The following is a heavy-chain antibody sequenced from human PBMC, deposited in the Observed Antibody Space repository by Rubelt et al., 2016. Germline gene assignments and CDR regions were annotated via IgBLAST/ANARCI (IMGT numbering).Heavy chain of an antibody. CDR2: IYYSGTT. Sequence: HLQLQESGPGLVKPSETLSLTCTVSIGSISSSSYYWGLIRQPPGKGLELIRSIYYSGTTYYNPSLKSRVTISVDTAKNQGSVKLGLGTAADTAVYYCASHGPGYSYGYFDDWGQGTMVTVSS. J-gene: IGHJ4*02. CDR3: ASHGPGYSYGYFDD. D-gene: IGHD5-18*01. V-gene: IGHV4-39*01. CDR1: IGSISSSSYY.